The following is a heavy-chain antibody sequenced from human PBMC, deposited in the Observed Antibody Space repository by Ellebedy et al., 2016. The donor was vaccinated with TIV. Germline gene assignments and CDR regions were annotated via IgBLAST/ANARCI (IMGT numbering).Heavy chain of an antibody. V-gene: IGHV1-8*01. CDR1: GYTFTSYD. Sequence: ASVKVSCXASGYTFTSYDINWVRPATGQGLEWMGWMNPNSGNTGYAQKFQGRVTMTSNTSISTAYMELSSLRSEDTAVYYCARGSATVTTFYYYGMDVWGQGTTVTVSS. CDR3: ARGSATVTTFYYYGMDV. CDR2: MNPNSGNT. D-gene: IGHD4-17*01. J-gene: IGHJ6*02.